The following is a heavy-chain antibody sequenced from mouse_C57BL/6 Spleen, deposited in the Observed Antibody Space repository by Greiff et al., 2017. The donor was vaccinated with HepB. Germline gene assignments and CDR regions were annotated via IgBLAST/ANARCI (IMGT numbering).Heavy chain of an antibody. Sequence: VQLQQSGPELVKPGASVKIPCKASGYAFSSSWMNWVKQRPGKGLEWIGRIYPGDGDTNYNGKFKGKATLTADKSSSTAYMQLSSLTSEDSAVYFCARGGTFDYWGQGTTLTVSS. V-gene: IGHV1-82*01. CDR2: IYPGDGDT. D-gene: IGHD3-3*01. CDR3: ARGGTFDY. CDR1: GYAFSSSW. J-gene: IGHJ2*01.